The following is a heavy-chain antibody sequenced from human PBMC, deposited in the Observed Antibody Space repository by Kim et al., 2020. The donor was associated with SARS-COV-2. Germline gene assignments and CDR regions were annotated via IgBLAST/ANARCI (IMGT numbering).Heavy chain of an antibody. D-gene: IGHD3-22*01. CDR1: GFTFSSSG. V-gene: IGHV3-30*18. CDR2: MSYEGNNK. J-gene: IGHJ1*01. CDR3: AKDLGECYYDLTLVN. Sequence: GGSLRLSCEASGFTFSSSGMHWVRQAPGKGLEWVAVMSYEGNNKYYADSVKGRFTITSDNYKKTMYLEMHSMSAEVKDAYYCAKDLGECYYDLTLVNWG.